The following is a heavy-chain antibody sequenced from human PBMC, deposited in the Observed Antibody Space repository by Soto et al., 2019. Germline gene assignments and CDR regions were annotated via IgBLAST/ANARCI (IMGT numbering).Heavy chain of an antibody. CDR1: GNTFTYRY. V-gene: IGHV1-45*02. Sequence: QMQLVQSGAEVKKTGSSVTVSCKALGNTFTYRYLHWVRQAPGQALDWMGWITPFNGDVHYSQQFPERVTLTRDRSSNTAYMRMSGLRSEDTAMYYCASGGAGSGPFTWELPDHWGQGTLVTVSS. J-gene: IGHJ4*02. D-gene: IGHD1-26*01. CDR3: ASGGAGSGPFTWELPDH. CDR2: ITPFNGDV.